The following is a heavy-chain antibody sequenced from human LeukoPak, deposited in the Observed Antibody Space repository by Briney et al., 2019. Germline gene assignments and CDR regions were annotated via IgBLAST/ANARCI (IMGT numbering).Heavy chain of an antibody. CDR2: IYVGGSA. CDR1: GFTFNRFY. V-gene: IGHV3-53*01. J-gene: IGHJ4*02. Sequence: GGSLRLSCSASGFTFNRFYLHWVRQTPGKGLEWVSVIYVGGSAYYADSVKGRFTISGDSSKNTLYLQMNSLRAEDTAVYYCARLKIDGTHFDYWGQGTLVTVSS. CDR3: ARLKIDGTHFDY. D-gene: IGHD3-9*01.